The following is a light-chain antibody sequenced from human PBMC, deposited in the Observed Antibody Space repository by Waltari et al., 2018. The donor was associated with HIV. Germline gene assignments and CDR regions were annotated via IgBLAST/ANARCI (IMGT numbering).Light chain of an antibody. CDR1: HTISGNS. CDR3: QQYATTPPT. Sequence: DIVLTQAPGTLSLSTGERATLSCRASHTISGNSLALYQHTPGQAPWLVISGASIRATCIPDRFSGSGSGTDFTLTINRLKPEDFAVYHCQQYATTPPTFGGGTKLEIK. J-gene: IGKJ4*01. V-gene: IGKV3-20*01. CDR2: GAS.